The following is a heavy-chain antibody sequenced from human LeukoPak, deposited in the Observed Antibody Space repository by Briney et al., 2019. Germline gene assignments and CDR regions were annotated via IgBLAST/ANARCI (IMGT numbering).Heavy chain of an antibody. CDR2: ISSSSSYI. D-gene: IGHD6-13*01. V-gene: IGHV3-21*01. J-gene: IGHJ4*02. CDR3: AGGGIAAAGTWY. Sequence: PGGSLRLSCAASGFTFSSYSMNWVRQAPGKGLEWVSSISSSSSYIYYADSVKGRFTISRDNAKNSLYLQMNSLRAEDTAVYYCAGGGIAAAGTWYWGQGTLVTVSS. CDR1: GFTFSSYS.